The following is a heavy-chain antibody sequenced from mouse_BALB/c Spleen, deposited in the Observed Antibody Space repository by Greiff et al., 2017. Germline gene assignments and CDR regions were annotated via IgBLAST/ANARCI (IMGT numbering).Heavy chain of an antibody. CDR1: GFTFSSYT. Sequence: DVMLVESGGGLVQPGGSLKLSCAASGFTFSSYTMSWVRQTPEKRLEWVAYISNGGGSTYYPDTVKGRFTISRDNAKNTLYLQMSSLKSEDTAMYYCARGGNYDAMDYWGQGTSVTVSS. V-gene: IGHV5-12-2*01. CDR3: ARGGNYDAMDY. CDR2: ISNGGGST. J-gene: IGHJ4*01.